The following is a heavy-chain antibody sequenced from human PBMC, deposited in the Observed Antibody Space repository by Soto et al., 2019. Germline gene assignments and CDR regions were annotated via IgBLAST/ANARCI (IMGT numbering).Heavy chain of an antibody. V-gene: IGHV5-51*01. CDR2: IYPGDSDT. CDR1: GYSFTSYW. CDR3: ARGRAMVRGVITAFDI. J-gene: IGHJ3*02. D-gene: IGHD3-10*01. Sequence: GESLKISCKGSGYSFTSYWIGWVRQMPGKGLGWMGIIYPGDSDTRYSPSFQGQVTISADKSISTAYLQWSSLKASDTAMYYCARGRAMVRGVITAFDIWGQGTMVTVSS.